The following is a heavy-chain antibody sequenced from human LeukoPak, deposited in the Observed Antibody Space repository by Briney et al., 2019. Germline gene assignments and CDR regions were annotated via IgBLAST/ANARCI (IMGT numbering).Heavy chain of an antibody. CDR3: ARSPTGRATMIEAYFQH. V-gene: IGHV3-30*04. D-gene: IGHD3-22*01. J-gene: IGHJ1*01. CDR1: GFTFSSYA. Sequence: PGGSLRLSCAASGFTFSSYAMHWVRQAPGKGLEWVAVISYDGSNKYYADSVKGRFTISRDNSKNTLYLQMNSLRAEDTAVYYCARSPTGRATMIEAYFQHWGQGTLVTGSS. CDR2: ISYDGSNK.